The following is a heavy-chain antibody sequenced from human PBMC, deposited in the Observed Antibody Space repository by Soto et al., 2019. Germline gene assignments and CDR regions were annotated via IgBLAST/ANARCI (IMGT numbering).Heavy chain of an antibody. Sequence: EVQLLESGGTLVQPGGSLRLSCIASGFTFNKYDMSWVRQTPGKGLEWVSLINTSGGDTYYADSVKGRFTISRDNSKNMLYLQMNSLRAEDTAVYYCAKGGWLDNWGQGTLVTVSS. CDR3: AKGGWLDN. J-gene: IGHJ4*02. CDR2: INTSGGDT. CDR1: GFTFNKYD. D-gene: IGHD2-15*01. V-gene: IGHV3-23*01.